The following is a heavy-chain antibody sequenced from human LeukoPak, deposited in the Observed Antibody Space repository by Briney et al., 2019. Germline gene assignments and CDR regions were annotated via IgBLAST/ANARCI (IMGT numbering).Heavy chain of an antibody. J-gene: IGHJ5*02. CDR1: GGSISSSSYS. D-gene: IGHD3-10*01. CDR2: IYYSGST. CDR3: ARVLGVVGSNWFDP. V-gene: IGHV4-61*05. Sequence: PSETLSLTCTVSGGSISSSSYSWGWIRQPPGKGLEWIGYIYYSGSTNYNPSLKSRVTISVDTSKNQFSLKLSSVTAADTAVYYCARVLGVVGSNWFDPWGQGTLVTVSS.